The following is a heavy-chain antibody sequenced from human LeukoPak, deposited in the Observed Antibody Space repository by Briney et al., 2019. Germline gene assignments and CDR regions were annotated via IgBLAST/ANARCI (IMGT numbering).Heavy chain of an antibody. CDR1: GGTSSSYA. V-gene: IGHV1-69*04. CDR2: IIPILGIA. Sequence: ASVKVSCKASGGTSSSYAISWVRQAPGQGLEWMGRIIPILGIANYAQKFQGRVTITADKSTSTAYMELSSLRSEDTAVYYCARDKYSSSSLYNWFDPWGQGTLVTASS. J-gene: IGHJ5*02. D-gene: IGHD6-6*01. CDR3: ARDKYSSSSLYNWFDP.